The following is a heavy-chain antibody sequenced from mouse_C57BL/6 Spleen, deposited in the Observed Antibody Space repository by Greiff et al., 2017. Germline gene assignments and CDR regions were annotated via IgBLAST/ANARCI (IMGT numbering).Heavy chain of an antibody. D-gene: IGHD1-1*01. CDR3: ARAYYYGSSYVGFAY. V-gene: IGHV5-4*01. CDR2: ISDGGSYT. Sequence: EVHLVESGGGLVKPGGSLKLSCAASGFTFSSYAMSWVRQTPEKRLEWVATISDGGSYTYYPDNVKGRFTISRDNAKNNLYLQMSHLKSEDTAMYYCARAYYYGSSYVGFAYWGQGTLVTVSA. CDR1: GFTFSSYA. J-gene: IGHJ3*01.